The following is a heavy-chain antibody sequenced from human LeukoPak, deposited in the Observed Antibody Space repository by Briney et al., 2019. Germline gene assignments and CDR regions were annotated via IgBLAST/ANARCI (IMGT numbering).Heavy chain of an antibody. J-gene: IGHJ4*02. V-gene: IGHV3-11*06. Sequence: GGSLRLSCAASGFIFSDYYTSWIRQAPGKGLQWVSDISSSSTHTNYADSVKGRFTISRDNAKNSLSLQMNSLRAEDTAVYYCATGGQQLVFWGQGTLVTVSS. CDR3: ATGGQQLVF. CDR1: GFIFSDYY. CDR2: ISSSSTHT. D-gene: IGHD6-13*01.